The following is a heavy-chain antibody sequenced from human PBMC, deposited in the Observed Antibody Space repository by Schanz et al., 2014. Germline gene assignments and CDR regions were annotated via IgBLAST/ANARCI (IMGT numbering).Heavy chain of an antibody. J-gene: IGHJ4*02. CDR1: GFTFSDYY. D-gene: IGHD3-22*01. V-gene: IGHV3-30*02. Sequence: QVQLVESGGGLVKPGGSLRLSCTASGFTFSDYYMTWIRQAPGKGLEWVAIIWFDGSKKYYADAVKGRFTIYRDDSKNTLYLQMNSLRTEDTAVYFCAKSYDTSGYSGFDYWGQGTLVTVSS. CDR2: IWFDGSKK. CDR3: AKSYDTSGYSGFDY.